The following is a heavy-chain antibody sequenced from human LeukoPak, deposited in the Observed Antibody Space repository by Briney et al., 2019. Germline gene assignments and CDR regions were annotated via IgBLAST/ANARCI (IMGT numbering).Heavy chain of an antibody. V-gene: IGHV4-38-2*02. CDR3: ARVKLSHGYSYGYNPYYFDY. CDR2: IHHSGVT. D-gene: IGHD5-18*01. J-gene: IGHJ4*02. Sequence: SETLSLTCTVSGYSISSGYYWSWIRQPPGKGLEWIATIHHSGVTYYNPSLKSRVTMSVDTSKNQFSLKLNSVTAADTAVYYCARVKLSHGYSYGYNPYYFDYWGQGTLVTVSS. CDR1: GYSISSGYY.